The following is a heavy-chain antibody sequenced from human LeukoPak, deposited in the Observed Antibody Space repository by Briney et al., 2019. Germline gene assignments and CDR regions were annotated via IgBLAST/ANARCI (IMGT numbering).Heavy chain of an antibody. J-gene: IGHJ3*02. CDR3: ARDSHLDAFDI. CDR2: INHSGST. Sequence: SETLSLTCAVYGGSFSGYYWSWIRQPPGKGLEWIGEINHSGSTNYNPSLKSRVTISVDTSKNQFSLKLSSVTAADTAVYYCARDSHLDAFDIWGQGTMVTVSS. CDR1: GGSFSGYY. V-gene: IGHV4-34*01.